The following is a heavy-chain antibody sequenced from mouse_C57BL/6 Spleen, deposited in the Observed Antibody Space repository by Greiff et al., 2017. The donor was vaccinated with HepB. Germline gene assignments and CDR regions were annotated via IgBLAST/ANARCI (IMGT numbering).Heavy chain of an antibody. CDR2: IDPSDSYT. J-gene: IGHJ2*01. V-gene: IGHV1-69*01. CDR1: GYTFTSYW. D-gene: IGHD2-1*01. Sequence: VQLQQPGAELVMPGASVKLSCKASGYTFTSYWMHWVKQRPGQGLEWIGEIDPSDSYTNYNQKFKGKSTLTVDKSSSTAYMQRSSLTPEDSAVYDWARRYGNYEYCDYWGQGTTLTVSS. CDR3: ARRYGNYEYCDY.